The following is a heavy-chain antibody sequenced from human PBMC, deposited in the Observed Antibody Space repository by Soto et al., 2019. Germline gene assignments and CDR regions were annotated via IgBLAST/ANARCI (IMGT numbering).Heavy chain of an antibody. CDR2: IYHSGST. Sequence: SETLSLTCAVSSGSISSSNWWSWVRQPPGKGLEWIGEIYHSGSTNYNPSLKSRVTMSVDTSKNQFSLKLTSVTAADTAVYYCACQWLIHWFDPWGQGTPVTVSS. D-gene: IGHD6-19*01. V-gene: IGHV4-4*02. J-gene: IGHJ5*02. CDR1: SGSISSSNW. CDR3: ACQWLIHWFDP.